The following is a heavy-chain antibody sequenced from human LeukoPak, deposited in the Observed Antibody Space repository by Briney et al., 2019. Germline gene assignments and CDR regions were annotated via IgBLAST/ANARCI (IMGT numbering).Heavy chain of an antibody. V-gene: IGHV4-61*02. D-gene: IGHD1-26*01. J-gene: IGHJ4*02. Sequence: TLSLTCTVSGDSISSESYFWSWIRQPAGKGLEWIGRIQSTGSTNYNPSLKSRVTISRDTSKNQFSLKLGSVTAADTAVYYCAREEALGSGSFDYWGQGTLVTVSS. CDR2: IQSTGST. CDR3: AREEALGSGSFDY. CDR1: GDSISSESYF.